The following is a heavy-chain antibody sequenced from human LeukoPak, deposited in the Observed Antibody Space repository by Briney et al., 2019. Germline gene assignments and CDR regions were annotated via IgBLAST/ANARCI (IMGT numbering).Heavy chain of an antibody. Sequence: PGGSLRLSCATSGFTFSTYAMSWVRQAPGKGLEWVSANGGSGGSTYYADSVKGRFTISGDNSKNTLYLQMNSLRAEDTAVYYCARDLVTMVRGVTSYYYYYYGMDVWGQGTTVTVSS. V-gene: IGHV3-23*01. J-gene: IGHJ6*02. CDR2: NGGSGGST. D-gene: IGHD3-10*01. CDR3: ARDLVTMVRGVTSYYYYYYGMDV. CDR1: GFTFSTYA.